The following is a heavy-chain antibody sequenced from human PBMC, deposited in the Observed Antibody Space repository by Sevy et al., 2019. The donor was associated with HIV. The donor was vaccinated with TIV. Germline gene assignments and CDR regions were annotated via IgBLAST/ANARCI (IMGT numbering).Heavy chain of an antibody. J-gene: IGHJ4*01. CDR1: GFTFSSFA. D-gene: IGHD6-6*01. CDR3: AGPTQSIAPSSAAFFDS. V-gene: IGHV3-23*01. CDR2: INGRGGST. Sequence: GGSLRLSCAASGFASGFTFSSFAMSWVRQLPGKGLEWVSTINGRGGSTYYADSVKGRFTLSRDNSNNALFLQMDSLTPEDTALYYCAGPTQSIAPSSAAFFDSWGHGTLVTVSS.